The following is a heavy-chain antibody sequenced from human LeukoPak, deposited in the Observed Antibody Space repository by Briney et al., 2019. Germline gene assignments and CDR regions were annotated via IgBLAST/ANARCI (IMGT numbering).Heavy chain of an antibody. J-gene: IGHJ4*02. Sequence: SEALSLTCAVSGYSMSSGYYWGWIPQPPGKGLEWIESIYHSGSTYYNPSLKSRVTRSVDTSENQFSLRLSSVTAADTAVYHCARGTGGYYANFNYWGKGTLVTVSS. V-gene: IGHV4-38-2*01. CDR2: IYHSGST. CDR3: ARGTGGYYANFNY. D-gene: IGHD3-10*01. CDR1: GYSMSSGYY.